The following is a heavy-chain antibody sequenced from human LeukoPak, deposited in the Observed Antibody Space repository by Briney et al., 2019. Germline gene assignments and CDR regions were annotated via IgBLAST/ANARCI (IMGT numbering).Heavy chain of an antibody. D-gene: IGHD5-12*01. V-gene: IGHV3-23*01. J-gene: IGHJ4*02. CDR1: GFSFSSYA. Sequence: GGSLRPSCAASGFSFSSYAMSWVRQAPGKGLEWVSSISNSGGRTFYTDSVKGRFTISTDNSKITLYLQMNSLRAEDTAVYYCAKSYNGYESKPDYWGQGTLVTVSS. CDR3: AKSYNGYESKPDY. CDR2: ISNSGGRT.